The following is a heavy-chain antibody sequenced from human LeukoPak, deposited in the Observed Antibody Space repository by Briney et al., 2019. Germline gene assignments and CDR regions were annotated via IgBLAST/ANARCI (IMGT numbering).Heavy chain of an antibody. J-gene: IGHJ4*02. Sequence: GGSLRLSCTGSGFTFGDYAMNWVRQAPGKGLEWVSSISSDSSYIDYADSVKGRFTISRDNARNSLYLQMNNLRAEDTAVYFCASLPWLVRWIYYWGQGTLVTVSS. CDR1: GFTFGDYA. CDR3: ASLPWLVRWIYY. CDR2: ISSDSSYI. V-gene: IGHV3-21*01. D-gene: IGHD6-19*01.